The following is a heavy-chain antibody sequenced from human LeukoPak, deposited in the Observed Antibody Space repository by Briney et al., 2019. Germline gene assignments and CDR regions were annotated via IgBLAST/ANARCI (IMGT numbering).Heavy chain of an antibody. Sequence: HPGRSLRLSCAASGFTFSSYGMHWVCQAQRKGMEWEAVIWYDGSNKYYADSVKGRFTISRDNSKNTLYLQMNSLRAEDTAVYYWARDVQGYYYDSPGLGYWGQGTLVTVSS. V-gene: IGHV3-33*01. CDR2: IWYDGSNK. J-gene: IGHJ4*02. D-gene: IGHD3-22*01. CDR3: ARDVQGYYYDSPGLGY. CDR1: GFTFSSYG.